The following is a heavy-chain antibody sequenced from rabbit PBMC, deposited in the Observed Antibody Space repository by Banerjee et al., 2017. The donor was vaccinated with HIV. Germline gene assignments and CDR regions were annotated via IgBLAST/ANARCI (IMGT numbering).Heavy chain of an antibody. CDR2: IYTSTGNT. CDR1: GFTLSNYW. Sequence: QSLEESGGDLVKPGASLTLTCKASGFTLSNYWICWVRQAPGKGLEWIACIYTSTGNTVYASWAKGRFTISKTSSTTVTLQMTSLTAADTATYFCARDLAGVIGWNFGLWGQGTLVTVS. V-gene: IGHV1S40*01. J-gene: IGHJ3*01. D-gene: IGHD4-1*01. CDR3: ARDLAGVIGWNFGL.